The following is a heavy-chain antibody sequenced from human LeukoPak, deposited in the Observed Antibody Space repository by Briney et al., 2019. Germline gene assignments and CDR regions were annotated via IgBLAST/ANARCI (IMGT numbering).Heavy chain of an antibody. CDR3: AKPRSGSGSFFRGYSFDY. V-gene: IGHV3-23*01. CDR2: ISGNGADT. Sequence: PGGSLRLSCAASGFTFSTYAMSWVRQTPGKGLEWVSDISGNGADTYCADSAKGRLTISRDNFKNTLYLQMNSLRAEDTAVYYCAKPRSGSGSFFRGYSFDYWGQGTLVTVSS. J-gene: IGHJ4*02. D-gene: IGHD3-10*01. CDR1: GFTFSTYA.